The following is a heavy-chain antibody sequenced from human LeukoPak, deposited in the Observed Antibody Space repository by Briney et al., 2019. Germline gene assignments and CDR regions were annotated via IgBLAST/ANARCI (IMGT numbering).Heavy chain of an antibody. D-gene: IGHD6-13*01. J-gene: IGHJ4*02. CDR3: XXXXXXAAAYFDY. Sequence: SETLSLTCTVSGGSISSSSYYWGWIRQPPGKGLEWIGSIYYSGSTYYNPSLKSRVTISVDTSKNQFSLKLSSVTAADTAVYXXXXXXXXAAAYFDYWGQGTLVTVSS. V-gene: IGHV4-39*01. CDR2: IYYSGST. CDR1: GGSISSSSYY.